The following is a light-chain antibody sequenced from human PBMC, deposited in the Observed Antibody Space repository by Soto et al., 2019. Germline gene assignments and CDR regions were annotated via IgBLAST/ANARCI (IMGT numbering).Light chain of an antibody. V-gene: IGKV4-1*01. CDR2: WAS. CDR1: QSVLYSSNNKNY. CDR3: QQYYDTRT. J-gene: IGKJ2*01. Sequence: DIVMTQSPDSLAVSVGERATINCKSCQSVLYSSNNKNYLAWYQQKPGQPPKLLIHWASTRESGVPDRFSGSGSGTDFTLTISSLQAEDVAVYYCQQYYDTRTFGQGTKLEIK.